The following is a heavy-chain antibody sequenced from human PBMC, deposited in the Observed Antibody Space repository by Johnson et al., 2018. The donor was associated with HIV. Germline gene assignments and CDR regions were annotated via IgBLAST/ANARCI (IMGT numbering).Heavy chain of an antibody. D-gene: IGHD6-13*01. CDR2: ISWNSGSI. CDR3: AREVYSNFDFDAFDI. CDR1: GFTFDDYA. V-gene: IGHV3-9*03. Sequence: QLVESGGGVVQPGGSLRLSCAASGFTFDDYAMHWVRQAPGKGLEWVSGISWNSGSIGYANSVKGRFTISRDNSKNTLYVQMGSLRAEDMAVYYCAREVYSNFDFDAFDIWGQGTMVTVSS. J-gene: IGHJ3*02.